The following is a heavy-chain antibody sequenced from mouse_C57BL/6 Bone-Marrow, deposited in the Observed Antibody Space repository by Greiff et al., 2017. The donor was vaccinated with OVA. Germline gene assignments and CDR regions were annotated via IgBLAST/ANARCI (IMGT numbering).Heavy chain of an antibody. V-gene: IGHV5-6*02. D-gene: IGHD2-14*01. Sequence: EVKLEESGGDLVKPGGSLKLSCAASGFTFSSYGMSWVRQTPDKRLEWVATISSGGSYTYYPDSVKGRFTISRDNAKNTLYLQMSSLKSEDTAMYYCASLGYFDYWGQGTTLTVSS. CDR2: ISSGGSYT. CDR3: ASLGYFDY. J-gene: IGHJ2*01. CDR1: GFTFSSYG.